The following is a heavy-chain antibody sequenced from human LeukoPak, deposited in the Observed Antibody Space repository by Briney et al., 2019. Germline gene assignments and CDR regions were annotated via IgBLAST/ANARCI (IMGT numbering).Heavy chain of an antibody. CDR1: GYTFTSYG. CDR2: ISAYNGNT. V-gene: IGHV1-18*01. CDR3: AREVPIKGHYYYGMDV. J-gene: IGHJ6*02. D-gene: IGHD3-10*01. Sequence: ASVKVSCKASGYTFTSYGISWVRQAPGQGLEWMGWISAYNGNTNYAQKLQGRVTMTTDTSTSTAYMELRSLRSDDTAVYYCAREVPIKGHYYYGMDVWGQGTTVTVSS.